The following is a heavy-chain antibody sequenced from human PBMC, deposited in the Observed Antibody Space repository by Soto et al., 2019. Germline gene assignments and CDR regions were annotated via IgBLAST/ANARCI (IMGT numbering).Heavy chain of an antibody. J-gene: IGHJ6*02. CDR1: GYTFTSYG. CDR2: ISAYNGNT. CDR3: ARGDSSGYFYYYYGMDV. V-gene: IGHV1-18*01. Sequence: ASVKVSCKASGYTFTSYGISWVRQAPGQGLEWMGWISAYNGNTNYAQKLQGRVTMTTDTSTSTAYMELRSLRSDDTAVYYCARGDSSGYFYYYYGMDVWGQGTTVTVSS. D-gene: IGHD3-22*01.